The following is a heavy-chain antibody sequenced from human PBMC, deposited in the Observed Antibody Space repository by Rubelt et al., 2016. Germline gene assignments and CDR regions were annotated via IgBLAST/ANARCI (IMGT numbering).Heavy chain of an antibody. CDR3: ARGLRGYSYGSFFDY. Sequence: QVQLQQWGAGLLKPSETLSLTCAVYGGSFSGYYWSWIRQPPGKGLEWIGEINHSGSTNYNSSLKSRVTISVDTSKNQFSLKLSSVTAADTAVYYCARGLRGYSYGSFFDYWGQGTLVTVSS. CDR1: GGSFSGYY. V-gene: IGHV4-34*01. D-gene: IGHD5-18*01. CDR2: INHSGST. J-gene: IGHJ4*02.